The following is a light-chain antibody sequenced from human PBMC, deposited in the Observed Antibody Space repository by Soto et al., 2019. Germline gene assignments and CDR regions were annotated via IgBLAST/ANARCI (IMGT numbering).Light chain of an antibody. CDR3: QAYDSRLSGWV. CDR2: GNS. V-gene: IGLV1-40*01. J-gene: IGLJ3*02. Sequence: QSVLTQPPSVSGAPGQRVTISGTGSSSNIGAGYDVHWYQQLPGTAPKLLIYGNSHRPSGVPDRFSGSKSGTSASLAITGLQAEDEADYYWQAYDSRLSGWVFGGGTKLTVL. CDR1: SSNIGAGYD.